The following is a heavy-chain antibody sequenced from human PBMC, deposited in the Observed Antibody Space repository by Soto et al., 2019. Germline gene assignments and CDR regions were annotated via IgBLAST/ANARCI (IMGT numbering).Heavy chain of an antibody. D-gene: IGHD3-22*01. CDR1: GGTFSSYA. Sequence: QVQLVQSGAEVKKPGSSVKVSCKASGGTFSSYAISWVRQAPGQGLEWMGGIIPIFGPANYAQKFQGRVTITADESTSTAYMELSSLRSEDTAVYYCARDRERYYYDSSGYLPYYFDYWGQGTLVTVSS. V-gene: IGHV1-69*01. J-gene: IGHJ4*02. CDR2: IIPIFGPA. CDR3: ARDRERYYYDSSGYLPYYFDY.